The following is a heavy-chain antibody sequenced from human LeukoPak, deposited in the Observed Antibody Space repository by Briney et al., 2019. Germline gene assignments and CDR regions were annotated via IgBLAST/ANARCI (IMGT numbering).Heavy chain of an antibody. CDR3: ARLILADSLWFGESPTLIDY. Sequence: SETLSLTCTVSGVSISSSNSYWGWIRQPPGKGLEWIGSIYYSGSTYYNPSLKSRVTISVDTSKNQFSLKLSSVTAADTAVYYCARLILADSLWFGESPTLIDYWGQGTLVTVSS. V-gene: IGHV4-39*01. CDR2: IYYSGST. D-gene: IGHD3-10*01. J-gene: IGHJ4*02. CDR1: GVSISSSNSY.